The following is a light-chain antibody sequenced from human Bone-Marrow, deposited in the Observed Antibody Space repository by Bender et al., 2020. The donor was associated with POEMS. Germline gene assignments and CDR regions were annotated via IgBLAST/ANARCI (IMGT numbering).Light chain of an antibody. V-gene: IGLV1-44*01. Sequence: QSVLTQPPSTSGTPGQRVAITCSGTSSNIGSYTVNWYRHLPGTAPKLLIYSGNRRPSGVPDRFSGSESGTSASLAISGLQSEDEADYYCCSHAGSTNVFGSGTKVTVL. CDR2: SGN. J-gene: IGLJ1*01. CDR1: SSNIGSYT. CDR3: CSHAGSTNV.